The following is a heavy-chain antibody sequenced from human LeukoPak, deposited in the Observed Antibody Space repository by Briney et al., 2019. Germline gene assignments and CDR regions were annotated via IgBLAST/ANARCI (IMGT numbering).Heavy chain of an antibody. CDR3: ARSGKPPAFGLFDP. D-gene: IGHD1-26*01. CDR1: GYNFSKYW. CDR2: IYPGDSDT. J-gene: IGHJ5*02. Sequence: GESLKISCQGSGYNFSKYWIAWVRQMPGKGLEWMGIIYPGDSDTRYSPSFQGQVTISADKSISTAYLQWSSLKASDTAMYYCARSGKPPAFGLFDPWGQGTLVTVSS. V-gene: IGHV5-51*01.